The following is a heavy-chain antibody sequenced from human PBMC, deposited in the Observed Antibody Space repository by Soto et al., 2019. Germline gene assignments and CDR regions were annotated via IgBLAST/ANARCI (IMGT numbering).Heavy chain of an antibody. D-gene: IGHD1-1*01. V-gene: IGHV1-18*04. J-gene: IGHJ4*02. CDR3: ARDNQFLEKLLTSYFDF. Sequence: SVKVSCKGSAYTFTSYGISWVRQAPGQGLEWMGWISAYNGNTNYAQKLQGRVTMTTDTSTSTAYMGLRSLKPEDTAVYFCARDNQFLEKLLTSYFDFWGQGTQVTASS. CDR2: ISAYNGNT. CDR1: AYTFTSYG.